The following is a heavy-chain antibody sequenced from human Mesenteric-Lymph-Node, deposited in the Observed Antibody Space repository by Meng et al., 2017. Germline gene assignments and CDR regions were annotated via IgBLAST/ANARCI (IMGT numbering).Heavy chain of an antibody. D-gene: IGHD3-16*01. J-gene: IGHJ4*02. CDR1: GLTFTDHY. CDR2: INQEGSEK. Sequence: EVQLGESGGGLVQPGGSLRLSCAASGLTFTDHYMTWVRQAPGKGLEWVASINQEGSEKFYVDSVKGRFTISRDNAYASLYLQMNTLRPEDTAVYYCARDIMIRGQGTLVTVSS. V-gene: IGHV3-7*01. CDR3: ARDIMI.